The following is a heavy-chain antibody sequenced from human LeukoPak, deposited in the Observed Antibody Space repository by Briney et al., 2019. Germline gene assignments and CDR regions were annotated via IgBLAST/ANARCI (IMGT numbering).Heavy chain of an antibody. V-gene: IGHV1-3*01. Sequence: ASVKVSCKASGYTFTSYGISWVRQAPGQGLEWMGWINAGNGNTKYSQQFQDRVTITRDTSANTAYMELTSLRPEDTAVYYCARDIFGTSRPSDYWGQGTLVTVSS. CDR1: GYTFTSYG. D-gene: IGHD2-2*01. CDR2: INAGNGNT. J-gene: IGHJ4*02. CDR3: ARDIFGTSRPSDY.